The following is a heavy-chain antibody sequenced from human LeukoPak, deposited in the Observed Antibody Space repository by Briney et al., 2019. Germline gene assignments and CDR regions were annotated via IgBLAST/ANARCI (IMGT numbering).Heavy chain of an antibody. CDR3: AKDSVLGAFDI. J-gene: IGHJ3*02. Sequence: PGGSLRLSCAASGFTFSSYGMHWVRQAPGKGLEWVAVISYDGSNKYYADSVKGRFTISRDNSKNTLYLQMNSLRAEDTAVYYCAKDSVLGAFDIWGQGTMVTVSS. V-gene: IGHV3-30*18. CDR1: GFTFSSYG. CDR2: ISYDGSNK. D-gene: IGHD2-8*01.